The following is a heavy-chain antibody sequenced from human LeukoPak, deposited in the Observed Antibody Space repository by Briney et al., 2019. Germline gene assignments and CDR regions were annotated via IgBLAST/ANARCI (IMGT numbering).Heavy chain of an antibody. CDR1: GGSISSSSYY. CDR2: IYYSGST. J-gene: IGHJ4*02. Sequence: SETLSLTCTVSGGSISSSSYYWGWIRQPPGKGLEWIGSIYYSGSTYYNPSLKSRVTISVDTSKNQFSLKLSSVTATDTAVYYCARHGYCSSTSCYTGPPYYFDYWGQGSLVTVSS. D-gene: IGHD2-2*02. CDR3: ARHGYCSSTSCYTGPPYYFDY. V-gene: IGHV4-39*01.